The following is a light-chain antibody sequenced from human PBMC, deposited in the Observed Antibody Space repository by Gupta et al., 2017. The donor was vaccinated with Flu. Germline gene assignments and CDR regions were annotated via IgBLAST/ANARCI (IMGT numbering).Light chain of an antibody. CDR3: MQSLQTPYT. CDR2: LGS. V-gene: IGKV2-28*01. J-gene: IGKJ2*01. CDR1: QSLLHSNGYTY. Sequence: VTPGGPASISCRSSQSLLHSNGYTYLDWYLQKPGQSPHLLIYLGSNRASGVPDRFSGSGSGTDFTLKISRVEADDVGVYYCMQSLQTPYTFGQGTKLEIK.